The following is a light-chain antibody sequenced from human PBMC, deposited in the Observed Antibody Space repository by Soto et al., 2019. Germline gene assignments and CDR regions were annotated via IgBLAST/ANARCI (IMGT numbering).Light chain of an antibody. CDR3: QQSYSTPIT. V-gene: IGKV1-39*01. CDR1: QSISSY. CDR2: AAS. J-gene: IGKJ5*01. Sequence: QLTKSPSYLSAFVVLLGTTTSWASQSISSYLNWYQQKPGKAPKLLIYAASSLQSGVPSRFSGSGSGTDFTLTISSLQPEDFATYYCQQSYSTPITFGQGTRLEI.